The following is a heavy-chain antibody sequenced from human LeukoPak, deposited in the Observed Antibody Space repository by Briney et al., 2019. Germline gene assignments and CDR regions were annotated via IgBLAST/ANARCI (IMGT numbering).Heavy chain of an antibody. Sequence: PSETLSLTCTVSGGSISSYYWSWIRRPPGKGLEWIGYIYYSGSTNYNPSLKSRVTISVDTSKNQFSLKLSSVTAADTAVYYCARTFPNWNDNTDAFDIWGQGTMVTVSS. CDR2: IYYSGST. V-gene: IGHV4-59*01. CDR1: GGSISSYY. J-gene: IGHJ3*02. CDR3: ARTFPNWNDNTDAFDI. D-gene: IGHD1-20*01.